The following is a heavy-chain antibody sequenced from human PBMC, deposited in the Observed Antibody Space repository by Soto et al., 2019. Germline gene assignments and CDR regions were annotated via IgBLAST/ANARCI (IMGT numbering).Heavy chain of an antibody. V-gene: IGHV3-23*01. Sequence: GGSLRLSCAASGFTFSNYAMNWVRQAPGKGLEVVSFISGSRNDGITKYVYSVKGRFTISRDNSKNTLYLQTSSLRTEDTAVYYYVKDPSDYGVNDWGQGTLVTVSS. J-gene: IGHJ4*01. CDR1: GFTFSNYA. D-gene: IGHD4-17*01. CDR3: VKDPSDYGVND. CDR2: ISGSRNDGIT.